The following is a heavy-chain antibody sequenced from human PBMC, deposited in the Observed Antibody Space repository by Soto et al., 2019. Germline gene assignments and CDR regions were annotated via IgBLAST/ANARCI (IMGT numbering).Heavy chain of an antibody. D-gene: IGHD6-13*01. Sequence: SVKVSCKASGYTFTGYHMHWVRQAPGQGLEWMGWINPNSGGTNYAQKFQGWVTMTRDTSISTAYMELSRLRSDDTAVYYWARGPSIAAENYFDYWGQAILVTVPS. CDR1: GYTFTGYH. V-gene: IGHV1-2*04. CDR3: ARGPSIAAENYFDY. J-gene: IGHJ4*02. CDR2: INPNSGGT.